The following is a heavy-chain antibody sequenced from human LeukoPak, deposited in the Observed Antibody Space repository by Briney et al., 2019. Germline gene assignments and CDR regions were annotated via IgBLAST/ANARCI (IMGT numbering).Heavy chain of an antibody. D-gene: IGHD4-17*01. V-gene: IGHV3-30*18. Sequence: GRSLRLSCAASGFTFSSYGMHWVRQAPGKGLEGVAVISYDGSNKYYADSVEGRFTISRDNSKNTLYLQMHSLRAEDTAVYYCAKDFYGDYVYYFDYWGQGTLVTVSS. J-gene: IGHJ4*02. CDR1: GFTFSSYG. CDR3: AKDFYGDYVYYFDY. CDR2: ISYDGSNK.